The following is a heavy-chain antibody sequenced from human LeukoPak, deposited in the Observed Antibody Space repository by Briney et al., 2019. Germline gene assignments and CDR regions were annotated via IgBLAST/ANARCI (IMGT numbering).Heavy chain of an antibody. CDR1: GDITHY. CDR2: IYFSGSA. J-gene: IGHJ4*02. Sequence: SETLSLTCSVSGDITHYWGWIRQPPGKGLECIGSIYFSGSAYYNPSLRSRVTISLDTSKKQLSLKLNSVTAADTAIYYCARHNGGGVGSYVAPGPPDYFDYWGQGTLVTVSS. CDR3: ARHNGGGVGSYVAPGPPDYFDY. V-gene: IGHV4-39*01. D-gene: IGHD1-26*01.